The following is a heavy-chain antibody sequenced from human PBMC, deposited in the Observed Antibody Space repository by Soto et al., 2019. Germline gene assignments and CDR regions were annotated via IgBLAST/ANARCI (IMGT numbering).Heavy chain of an antibody. J-gene: IGHJ3*02. CDR1: GGSISSYY. CDR3: ARGEYCSGGSCSGDALDI. V-gene: IGHV4-59*01. D-gene: IGHD2-15*01. Sequence: PSETLSLTCTVSGGSISSYYWSWIRQPPGKGLEWIGYIYYSGSTNYNPSLKSRVTISVDTSKNQFSLKLSSVTAADTAVYYCARGEYCSGGSCSGDALDIWGQGTMVTVS. CDR2: IYYSGST.